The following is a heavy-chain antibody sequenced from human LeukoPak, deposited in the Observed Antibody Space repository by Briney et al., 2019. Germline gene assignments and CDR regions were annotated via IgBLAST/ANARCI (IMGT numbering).Heavy chain of an antibody. CDR1: GGSVSSGSYY. CDR3: ARGGSGSYYSDWFDP. J-gene: IGHJ5*02. D-gene: IGHD1-26*01. CDR2: IYYSGST. Sequence: SETLSLTCTVSGGSVSSGSYYWSWIWQPPGKGLEWIGYIYYSGSTNYNPSLKSRVTISVDTSKNQFSLKLSSVTAADTAVYYCARGGSGSYYSDWFDPWGQGTLVTVSS. V-gene: IGHV4-61*01.